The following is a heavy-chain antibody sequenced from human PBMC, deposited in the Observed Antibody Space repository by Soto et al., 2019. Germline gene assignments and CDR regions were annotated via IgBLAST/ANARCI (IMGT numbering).Heavy chain of an antibody. V-gene: IGHV3-23*01. CDR1: GFTLTPYA. J-gene: IGHJ4*02. Sequence: EVQLLESGGGLVQPGGSLTLSCADSGFTLTPYAVSWVRQAPGKGMEWVSVIRGTSGTTYYADSVKGRFTISRDDSKDTVYWKMICLTAEDTAVYYCAKDHGYAGGWHTPYYFDSWGQGTLVTVSS. D-gene: IGHD6-19*01. CDR3: AKDHGYAGGWHTPYYFDS. CDR2: IRGTSGTT.